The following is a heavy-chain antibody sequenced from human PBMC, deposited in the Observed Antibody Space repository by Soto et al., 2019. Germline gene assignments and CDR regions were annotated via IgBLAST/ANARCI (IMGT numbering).Heavy chain of an antibody. CDR3: AKIYYYDGIGPYGMDV. D-gene: IGHD3-22*01. CDR2: ISASGGST. V-gene: IGHV3-23*01. Sequence: EVQLLESGGVLVQPGGSLRLSCAASGFTFSSYAMSWVRQAPGKWLEWVSAISASGGSTYYADSVKGRFTISRDNSKNTLYLQMNSLRAEDTAVYYCAKIYYYDGIGPYGMDVWCNGTTVTVSS. CDR1: GFTFSSYA. J-gene: IGHJ6*04.